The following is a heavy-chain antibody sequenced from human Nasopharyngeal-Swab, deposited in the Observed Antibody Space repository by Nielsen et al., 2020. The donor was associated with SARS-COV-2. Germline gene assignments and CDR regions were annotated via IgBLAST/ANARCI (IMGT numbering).Heavy chain of an antibody. Sequence: ASVKVSCKVSGYTLTVLPIHWVRQAPGKGLEWMGTVVPEDGEHIYAQNFQGRVTMTEDTSTYTAYLELSSLRSEDTAVYYCASEGSGVFGVVIYAFDLWGPGTLVTVSS. D-gene: IGHD3-3*01. CDR3: ASEGSGVFGVVIYAFDL. CDR1: GYTLTVLP. V-gene: IGHV1-24*01. J-gene: IGHJ3*01. CDR2: VVPEDGEH.